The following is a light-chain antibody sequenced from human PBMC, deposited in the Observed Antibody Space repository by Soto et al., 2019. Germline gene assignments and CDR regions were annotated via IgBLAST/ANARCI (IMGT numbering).Light chain of an antibody. V-gene: IGLV2-14*01. CDR3: SSXTSSSTYVV. Sequence: QSALTQPASVSGSPGQSITISCTGTSSDVGGYNYVSWYQQHPGKAPKLMIYDVSNRPSGVSNRFSGSKSGNTASLTISGXXXXXXXXXXXSSXTSSSTYVVFGGGTKLTVL. CDR2: DVS. J-gene: IGLJ2*01. CDR1: SSDVGGYNY.